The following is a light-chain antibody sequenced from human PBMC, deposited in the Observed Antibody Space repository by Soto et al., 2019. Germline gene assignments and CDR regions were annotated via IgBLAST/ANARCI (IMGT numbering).Light chain of an antibody. CDR3: ATWDDSLRGVV. V-gene: IGLV1-47*02. CDR1: SSNIGSYY. Sequence: QSVLTQPPSASGTPGQRVTISCSGSSSNIGSYYLYWYQQLPGTAPKLLIFSNNQRPSGVPDRFSGSKSGTSASLAISGLRPEDEADYYCATWDDSLRGVVFGGGTKLTVL. CDR2: SNN. J-gene: IGLJ2*01.